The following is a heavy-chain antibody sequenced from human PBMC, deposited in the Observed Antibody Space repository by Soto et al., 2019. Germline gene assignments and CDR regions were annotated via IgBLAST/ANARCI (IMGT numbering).Heavy chain of an antibody. J-gene: IGHJ5*02. CDR1: GYTFTSYA. D-gene: IGHD5-12*01. CDR2: INTNTENP. Sequence: ASVKVSCKASGYTFTSYAMNWVRQAPGQGLEWMGWINTNTENPTYAQGFTGRFVFSLDTSVSTAYLQICSLKAEDTAVYYCARDRLIVSGGYVDRFDPWGQGTLVTVSS. V-gene: IGHV7-4-1*01. CDR3: ARDRLIVSGGYVDRFDP.